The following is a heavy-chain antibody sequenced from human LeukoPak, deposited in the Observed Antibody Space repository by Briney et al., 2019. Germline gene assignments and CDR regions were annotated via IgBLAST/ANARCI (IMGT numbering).Heavy chain of an antibody. CDR2: INPNSGGT. CDR1: GYTFTGYY. J-gene: IGHJ1*01. Sequence: ASVKVSCKASGYTFTGYYMHWVRQAPGQGLEWMGWINPNSGGTNYAQKFQGRVTMTRDTSISTAYMELSRLRSDDTAVYYCAGDRSSSYPRYFQHWGQGTLVTVSS. V-gene: IGHV1-2*02. D-gene: IGHD6-13*01. CDR3: AGDRSSSYPRYFQH.